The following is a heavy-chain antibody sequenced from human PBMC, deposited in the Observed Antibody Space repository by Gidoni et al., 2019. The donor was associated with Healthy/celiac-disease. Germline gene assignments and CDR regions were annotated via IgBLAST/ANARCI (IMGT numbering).Heavy chain of an antibody. Sequence: EVQLLESGGGLVQPGGSLRLSCAASGFTFSSYAMSWVRQAPGKGLEWVSAISGSGGSTYYADSVKGRFTISRDNSKNTLYLQMNSLRAEDTAVYYCAKGEYYYDSSGYYYPLDEPLFYYGMDVWGQGTTVTVSS. J-gene: IGHJ6*02. CDR2: ISGSGGST. CDR3: AKGEYYYDSSGYYYPLDEPLFYYGMDV. D-gene: IGHD3-22*01. V-gene: IGHV3-23*01. CDR1: GFTFSSYA.